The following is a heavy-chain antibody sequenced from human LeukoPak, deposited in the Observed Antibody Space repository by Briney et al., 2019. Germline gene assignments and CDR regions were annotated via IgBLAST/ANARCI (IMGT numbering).Heavy chain of an antibody. CDR1: GYIFTSYY. V-gene: IGHV1-46*01. CDR2: INPSDGST. J-gene: IGHJ6*02. CDR3: TRDRQDSYYGLDV. Sequence: GASVKVSCKASGYIFTSYYLHWVRQAPGQGLEWTGLINPSDGSTTYAQKFQGRVTMTRDTSASTVYMELSSLTSEDTAVYYCTRDRQDSYYGLDVWGQGTTVTVSS.